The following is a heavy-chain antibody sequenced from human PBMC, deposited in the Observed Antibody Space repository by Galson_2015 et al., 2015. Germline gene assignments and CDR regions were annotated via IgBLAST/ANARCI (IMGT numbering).Heavy chain of an antibody. Sequence: CKVSGYTLTELSIHWVRQALGKGLEWMGGFDPEDGETIYAQEFQGRVTMTEDTSTDTAYMELSSLRYEDTAVYYCAKGGGSGSVYDYGMDVWGQGTTVTVSS. V-gene: IGHV1-24*01. CDR2: FDPEDGET. CDR3: AKGGGSGSVYDYGMDV. CDR1: GYTLTELS. D-gene: IGHD3-10*01. J-gene: IGHJ6*02.